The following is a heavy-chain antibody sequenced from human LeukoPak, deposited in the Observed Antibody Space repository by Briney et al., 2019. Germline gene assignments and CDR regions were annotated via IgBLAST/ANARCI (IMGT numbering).Heavy chain of an antibody. CDR3: AKEHFDYSSSYYFDY. J-gene: IGHJ4*02. Sequence: GGSLRLSCAASGFTFSSYAMSWVRQAPGKGLEWVSGISGSGGSTYYADSVKGRFTISRDNSKNTLYLQMNSLRAEDTAVYYCAKEHFDYSSSYYFDYWGQGTLVTVSS. CDR1: GFTFSSYA. V-gene: IGHV3-23*01. CDR2: ISGSGGST. D-gene: IGHD6-6*01.